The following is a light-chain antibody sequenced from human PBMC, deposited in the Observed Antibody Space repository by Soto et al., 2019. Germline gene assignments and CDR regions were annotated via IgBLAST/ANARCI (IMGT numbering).Light chain of an antibody. Sequence: EIVLTQSPGTLSLSPGERATLSCRASQSVSSDYLAWYQQKPGQAPRLLIYGASSRATGIPDRFIGSASGTNLPLTIRRLGREDFAVYYCQQRGRPPPLPFGGGTKLEL. CDR3: QQRGRPPPLP. CDR1: QSVSSDY. CDR2: GAS. J-gene: IGKJ4*01. V-gene: IGKV3-20*01.